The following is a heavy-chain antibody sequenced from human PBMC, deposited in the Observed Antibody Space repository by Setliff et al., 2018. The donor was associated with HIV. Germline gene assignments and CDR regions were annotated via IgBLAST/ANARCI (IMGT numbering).Heavy chain of an antibody. D-gene: IGHD3-3*01. CDR1: GFTFSRDW. Sequence: HPGGSLRLSCVASGFTFSRDWMLWVRQVPGKGLVWVSRINSDGSSTSYADFVRGRFTMSRDNAKSTLYLEMNGLRVEDTALYYCAKSLSPGDYYNFLSGYSPFDYWGQGTRVTVSS. CDR2: INSDGSST. J-gene: IGHJ4*02. V-gene: IGHV3-74*01. CDR3: AKSLSPGDYYNFLSGYSPFDY.